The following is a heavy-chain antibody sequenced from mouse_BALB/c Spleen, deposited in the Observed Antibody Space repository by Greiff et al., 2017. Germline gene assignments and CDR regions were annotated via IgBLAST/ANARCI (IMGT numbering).Heavy chain of an antibody. D-gene: IGHD2-3*01. CDR3: ARGGDGYYYFDY. Sequence: EVHLVESGGGLVKPGGSLKLSCAASGFTFSDYYMYWVRQTPEKRLEWVATISDGGSYTYYPDSVKGRFTISRDNAKNNLYLQMSSLKSEDTAMYYCARGGDGYYYFDYWGQGTTLTVSS. CDR1: GFTFSDYY. J-gene: IGHJ2*01. CDR2: ISDGGSYT. V-gene: IGHV5-4*02.